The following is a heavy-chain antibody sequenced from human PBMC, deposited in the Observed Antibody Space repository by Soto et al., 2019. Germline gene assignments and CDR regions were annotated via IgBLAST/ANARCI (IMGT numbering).Heavy chain of an antibody. V-gene: IGHV4-59*01. CDR2: IYYSGST. J-gene: IGHJ4*02. CDR1: GGSISSYY. Sequence: QVQLQESGPGLVKPSETLSLTCTVSGGSISSYYWSWIRQPPGKGLEWIGYIYYSGSTNYNPSLKSRVTISVDTSKNQFSLKLSSVTAADTAVYYCARALPDSSGWQNWGQGTLVTVSS. D-gene: IGHD6-19*01. CDR3: ARALPDSSGWQN.